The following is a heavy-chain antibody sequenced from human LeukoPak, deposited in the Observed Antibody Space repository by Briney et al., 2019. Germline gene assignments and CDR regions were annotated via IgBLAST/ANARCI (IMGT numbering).Heavy chain of an antibody. CDR2: ISGGGDST. V-gene: IGHV3-23*01. CDR1: GFTFGAYA. J-gene: IGHJ4*02. D-gene: IGHD3-10*01. CDR3: AKGVNYYGSGREFDT. Sequence: PGGSLRLSCAASGFTFGAYAMNWVRQAPGKGLEWVSTISGGGDSTNYAASVKGRFTISRDSSKNTVYLQLNNLRAEDTAVYYCAKGVNYYGSGREFDTWGQGTLVTVSS.